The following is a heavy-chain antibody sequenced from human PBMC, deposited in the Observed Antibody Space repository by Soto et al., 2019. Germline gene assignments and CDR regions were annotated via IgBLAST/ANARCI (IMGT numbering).Heavy chain of an antibody. V-gene: IGHV3-23*01. CDR1: GFTLSSYA. D-gene: IGHD3-10*01. CDR2: ISAGGDMT. CDR3: ARGDRGGSGSPASYYYSGWDV. Sequence: PGGSLRLSCSASGFTLSSYAMSWVRQAPGKGLEWVSSISAGGDMTYNSDSVKGRFTTSRDNSNNALFLQMHNLRIEDTALYYCARGDRGGSGSPASYYYSGWDVWGQGPTVTVSS. J-gene: IGHJ6*02.